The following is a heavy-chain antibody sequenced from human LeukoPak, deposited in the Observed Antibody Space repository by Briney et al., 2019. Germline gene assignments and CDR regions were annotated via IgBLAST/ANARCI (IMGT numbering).Heavy chain of an antibody. CDR2: INPSGGST. V-gene: IGHV1-46*01. D-gene: IGHD2-21*02. CDR1: GYTFTSYY. Sequence: GASVKVSCKASGYTFTSYYMHWVRQAPGQGLEWMGIINPSGGSTSYAQKFQGRVTMTRDTSTSTVYMELSSLRSEDTAVYYCARAPYTKYCGGDCEGQAFDYWGQGTLVTVSS. J-gene: IGHJ4*02. CDR3: ARAPYTKYCGGDCEGQAFDY.